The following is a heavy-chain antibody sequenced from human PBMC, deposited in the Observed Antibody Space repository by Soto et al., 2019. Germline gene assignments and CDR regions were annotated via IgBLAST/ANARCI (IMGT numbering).Heavy chain of an antibody. CDR3: ARGYCSGTSCYAFDY. V-gene: IGHV3-33*01. CDR1: GFTFRGYG. D-gene: IGHD2-2*01. CDR2: IWYDGSKK. J-gene: IGHJ4*02. Sequence: VQLVESGGGVVQPGRSLRLSCGASGFTFRGYGMHWVRQAPGKGLEWVAVIWYDGSKKYYADSVKGRFTISRDNSNNTLYLQMNSMRAEDTAVYYCARGYCSGTSCYAFDYWGQGTLVTVSS.